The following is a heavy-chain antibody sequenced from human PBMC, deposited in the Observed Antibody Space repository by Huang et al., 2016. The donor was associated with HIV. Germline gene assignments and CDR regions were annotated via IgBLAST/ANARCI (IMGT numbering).Heavy chain of an antibody. CDR1: TFSFGAYW. J-gene: IGHJ6*02. CDR3: ATKTGAMDI. D-gene: IGHD1-26*01. Sequence: VESGGRLVQPGGSIRLSCVGSTFSFGAYWMSWVRQTPGKGVEWVANIKQEESEKYYVDSVKGRFNISRDNAKKILFLQMDNVRVEDTATYYCATKTGAMDIWGQGTAVTVS. V-gene: IGHV3-7*01. CDR2: IKQEESEK.